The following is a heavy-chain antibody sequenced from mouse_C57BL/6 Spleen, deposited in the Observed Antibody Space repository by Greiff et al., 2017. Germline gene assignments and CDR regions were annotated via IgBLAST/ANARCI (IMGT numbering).Heavy chain of an antibody. J-gene: IGHJ4*01. CDR2: IDPEDGET. D-gene: IGHD3-2*02. Sequence: VQLQQSGAELVKPGASVKLSCTASGFNIKDYYMHWVKQRTEQGLEWIGRIDPEDGETKYAPKFQGKATITADTSSNTAYLQRSSLTSEDTAVYYCAKTAQATFYAMDYWGQGTSVTVSS. CDR3: AKTAQATFYAMDY. V-gene: IGHV14-2*01. CDR1: GFNIKDYY.